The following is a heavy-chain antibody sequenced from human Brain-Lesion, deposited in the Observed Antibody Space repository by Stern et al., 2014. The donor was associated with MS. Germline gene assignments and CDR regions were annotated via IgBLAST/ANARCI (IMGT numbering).Heavy chain of an antibody. CDR2: INPKSGGT. CDR3: ATYYYDSTGYNDF. V-gene: IGHV1-2*04. J-gene: IGHJ4*02. D-gene: IGHD3-22*01. CDR1: GYTFTGYY. Sequence: QVQLGQSRAEVKKPGASVKVSCKASGYTFTGYYMHWVRQAPGQGLEWMGWINPKSGGTNYAQKFQGWVTMTRDTSINTAYMERSRLRADDTAVYYCATYYYDSTGYNDFWGQGTLVTVSS.